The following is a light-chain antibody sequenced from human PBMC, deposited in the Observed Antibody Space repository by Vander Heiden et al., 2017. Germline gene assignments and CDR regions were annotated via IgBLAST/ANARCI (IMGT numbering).Light chain of an antibody. J-gene: IGKJ4*01. V-gene: IGKV1-33*01. CDR2: ESS. CDR1: QNIDNY. CDR3: QQYGTLPLT. Sequence: IQMTQSASSLSASVGDRVTITCQASQNIDNYVNWYQQKPGKAPKLLMYESSTLEIGVPSRFSGSGSGTDFTFAISSLQTEDVATYYCQQYGTLPLTFGGGTKVEIK.